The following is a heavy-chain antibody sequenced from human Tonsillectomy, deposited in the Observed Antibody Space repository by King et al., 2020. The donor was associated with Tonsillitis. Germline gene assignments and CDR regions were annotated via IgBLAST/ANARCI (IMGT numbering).Heavy chain of an antibody. CDR3: ARIVHPPARHYYASSGYTNFAY. CDR1: GFSLSNARMG. CDR2: IFSNDEK. D-gene: IGHD3-22*01. V-gene: IGHV2-26*01. Sequence: VTLKESGPVLVKPTETLTLTCTVSGFSLSNARMGVSWIRQPPGKALEWLAHIFSNDEKSYSTSLKSRLTISKDTSKSQVVLTMTNMDPVDTATYYCARIVHPPARHYYASSGYTNFAYWGQGTLVTVSS. J-gene: IGHJ4*02.